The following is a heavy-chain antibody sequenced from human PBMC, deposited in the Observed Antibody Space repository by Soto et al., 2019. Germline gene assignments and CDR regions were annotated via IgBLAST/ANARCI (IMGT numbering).Heavy chain of an antibody. D-gene: IGHD2-21*02. CDR3: AKDYCQYRYYGLDV. V-gene: IGHV3-30*18. Sequence: QVHLVESGGGVVQPGRSLRLSCAASGFTFRTFAMHWVRQAPGKGLEWVAVISYDGIKGYYGDSVKGRFTVSRDNSKNTLYLQMNSLRPEDTAVYFCAKDYCQYRYYGLDVWGQGTTVTVSS. CDR1: GFTFRTFA. J-gene: IGHJ6*02. CDR2: ISYDGIKG.